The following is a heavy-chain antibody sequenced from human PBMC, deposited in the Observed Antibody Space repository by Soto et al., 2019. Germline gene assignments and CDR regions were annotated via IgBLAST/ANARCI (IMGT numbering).Heavy chain of an antibody. CDR3: ARSCYHDYCIYYYYGMDV. V-gene: IGHV4-39*01. CDR2: IYYSGST. D-gene: IGHD4-4*01. CDR1: GGSISSSSYY. Sequence: PSETLSLTCTVSGGSISSSSYYWGWIRQPPGKGLEWIGSIYYSGSTYYNPSLKSRVTISVDTSKNQFSLKLSSVTAADTAVYYCARSCYHDYCIYYYYGMDVWGQGTTVTVSS. J-gene: IGHJ6*02.